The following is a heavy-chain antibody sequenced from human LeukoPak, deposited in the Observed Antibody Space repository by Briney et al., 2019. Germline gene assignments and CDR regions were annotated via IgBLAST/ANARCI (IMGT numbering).Heavy chain of an antibody. Sequence: GGSLRLSCAASGFTFISYGMHWVRQAPGKGLEWVAFIRYDGSNKYYADSVKGRFTISRDNSKNTLYLQMNSLRAEDTAVYYCAKPHSSSWYDEYYFDYWGQGTLVTVSS. CDR3: AKPHSSSWYDEYYFDY. V-gene: IGHV3-30*02. J-gene: IGHJ4*02. CDR1: GFTFISYG. D-gene: IGHD6-13*01. CDR2: IRYDGSNK.